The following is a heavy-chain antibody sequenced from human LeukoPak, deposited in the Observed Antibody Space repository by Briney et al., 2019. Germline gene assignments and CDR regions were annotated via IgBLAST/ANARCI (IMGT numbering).Heavy chain of an antibody. J-gene: IGHJ4*02. CDR2: FDPEDGET. CDR3: ATAAAYGSGSYEEDY. D-gene: IGHD3-10*01. Sequence: GASVKVSCKVSGYTLTELSMHWVRQAPGKGLEWMGGFDPEDGETIYAQKFQGRVTMTEDTSTDTAYMELSSLRSEDTAVYYCATAAAYGSGSYEEDYWGQGTLVTVSS. CDR1: GYTLTELS. V-gene: IGHV1-24*01.